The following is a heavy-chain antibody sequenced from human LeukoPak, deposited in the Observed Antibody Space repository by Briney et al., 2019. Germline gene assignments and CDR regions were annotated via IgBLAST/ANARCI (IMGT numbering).Heavy chain of an antibody. J-gene: IGHJ5*02. CDR3: ARARKSGGITMIRGVKDRGWFDP. CDR2: ISSTGGTA. CDR1: GFTFSSFG. Sequence: GGTLRLSCAASGFTFSSFGMSWVRQAPGKGLEWVSAISSTGGTAYYADSVKGRFTISRDNSKNTLYLQMNSLRAEDTAVYYCARARKSGGITMIRGVKDRGWFDPWGQGTLVTVSS. D-gene: IGHD3-10*01. V-gene: IGHV3-23*01.